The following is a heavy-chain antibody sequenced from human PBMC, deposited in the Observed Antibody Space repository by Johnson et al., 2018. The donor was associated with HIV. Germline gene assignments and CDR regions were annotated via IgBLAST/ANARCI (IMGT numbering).Heavy chain of an antibody. Sequence: QMLLVESGGGVVQPGRSLRLSCAASGFTFSSYAMHWVRQAPGKGLEWVAVISYDGSNKYYADSGKGRFTISRDNSKNTLYLQMNRLRAEDTAVYNCGRSSVDIVVVSGAFDIWGQGTMVTVSS. D-gene: IGHD2-15*01. V-gene: IGHV3-30*04. CDR3: GRSSVDIVVVSGAFDI. J-gene: IGHJ3*02. CDR1: GFTFSSYA. CDR2: ISYDGSNK.